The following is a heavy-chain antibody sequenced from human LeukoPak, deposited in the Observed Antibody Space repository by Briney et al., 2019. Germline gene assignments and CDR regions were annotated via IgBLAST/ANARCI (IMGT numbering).Heavy chain of an antibody. J-gene: IGHJ6*03. CDR2: IYKAGNT. CDR1: GGSISSTTYY. Sequence: SETLSLTCTVSGGSISSTTYYWAWIRQPPGKGLEWIGSIYKAGNTNYSPSLRSRVFISVDTSNNQFSLKLSSVTAADMAVYYCARGGYPNRYYYYYYYMDVWGKGTTVTVSS. D-gene: IGHD3-22*01. CDR3: ARGGYPNRYYYYYYYMDV. V-gene: IGHV4-39*01.